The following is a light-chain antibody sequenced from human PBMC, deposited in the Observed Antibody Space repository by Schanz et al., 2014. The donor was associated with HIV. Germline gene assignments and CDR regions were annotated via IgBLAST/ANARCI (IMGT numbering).Light chain of an antibody. CDR2: ATS. J-gene: IGKJ3*01. Sequence: EIVLTQSPGSLSLSPGGRATLSCGASQRLSSSYLAWYQQKRDQPPRLVIYATSTRAAGIPDRFSGTGSGTDFTLTISSLEPEDFATYFCQQLNSYPSFGPGTKVDI. CDR1: QRLSSSY. V-gene: IGKV3-20*01. CDR3: QQLNSYPS.